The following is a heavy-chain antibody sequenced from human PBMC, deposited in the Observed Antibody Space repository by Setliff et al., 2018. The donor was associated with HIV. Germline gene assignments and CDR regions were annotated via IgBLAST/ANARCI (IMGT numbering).Heavy chain of an antibody. J-gene: IGHJ4*02. CDR1: GDSISSGGHY. CDR2: IHYSGST. D-gene: IGHD3-22*01. CDR3: ASRDTSRYFDDY. V-gene: IGHV4-30-4*08. Sequence: SETLSLTCSVSGDSISSGGHYWSWIRQSPGKGLEWIGYIHYSGSTYFTPSLKSRVSISTDTSKNQFSLKLTSVTAADTAVYYCASRDTSRYFDDYWGQGTLVTVS.